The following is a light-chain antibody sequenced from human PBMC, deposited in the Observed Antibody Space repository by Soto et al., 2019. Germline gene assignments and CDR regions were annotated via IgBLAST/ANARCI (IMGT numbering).Light chain of an antibody. J-gene: IGKJ1*01. V-gene: IGKV3-15*01. CDR2: GAS. Sequence: EIVMTQSPATLSVSPGERATLSCMASQSVSSNLAWYQQKPGQAPRLLIYGASARATAIPARFSGSGSGAEFPLTISGLPSEDVAVYYGQQYNSWPWTLGQGTRV. CDR1: QSVSSN. CDR3: QQYNSWPWT.